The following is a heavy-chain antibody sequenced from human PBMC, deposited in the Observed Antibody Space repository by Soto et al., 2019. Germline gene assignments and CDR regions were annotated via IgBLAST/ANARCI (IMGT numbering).Heavy chain of an antibody. V-gene: IGHV3-11*05. D-gene: IGHD3-3*01. CDR1: GCTFSDYC. Sequence: GGSLRLSCAASGCTFSDYCMSWIRQAPGKGLEWVAYISRSRSEKYYVDSVKGRFTISRDNAKNSLYLQMNSLRAEDTAVYYCARGAGIGYDFWSGYLEYFQHWGQGTLVTVSS. CDR2: ISRSRSEK. J-gene: IGHJ1*01. CDR3: ARGAGIGYDFWSGYLEYFQH.